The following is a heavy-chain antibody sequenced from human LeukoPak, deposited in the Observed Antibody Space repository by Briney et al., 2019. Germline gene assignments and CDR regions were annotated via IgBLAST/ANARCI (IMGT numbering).Heavy chain of an antibody. CDR3: ARDRGSLGLWFGELRN. J-gene: IGHJ4*02. V-gene: IGHV3-74*01. Sequence: PGGSLRLSCAASGFTFSSYWMHWVRQAPGKGLVWVSRIYSDGSSTNYADSVKGRFTISRDNAKNTLYLQMNSLRAEDTAVYYCARDRGSLGLWFGELRNWGQGTLVTVSS. D-gene: IGHD3-10*01. CDR2: IYSDGSST. CDR1: GFTFSSYW.